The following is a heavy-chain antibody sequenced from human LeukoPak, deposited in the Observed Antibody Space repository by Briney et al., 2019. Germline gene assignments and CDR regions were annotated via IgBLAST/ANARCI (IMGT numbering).Heavy chain of an antibody. CDR2: IIPIFGTA. CDR1: GGTFISYA. D-gene: IGHD5/OR15-5a*01. J-gene: IGHJ4*02. V-gene: IGHV1-69*05. CDR3: ARGGLRLGSSWFREYYFDY. Sequence: ASVKVSCKASGGTFISYAISWVRQAPGQGLEWMGGIIPIFGTANYAQKFQGRVTITTDESTSTAYMELSSLRSEDTAVYYCARGGLRLGSSWFREYYFDYWGQGTLVTVSS.